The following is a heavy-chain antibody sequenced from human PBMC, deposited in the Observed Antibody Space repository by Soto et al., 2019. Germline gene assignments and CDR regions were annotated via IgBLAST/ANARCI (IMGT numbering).Heavy chain of an antibody. CDR1: GGSISSYY. J-gene: IGHJ5*01. V-gene: IGHV4-59*01. D-gene: IGHD2-8*01. CDR3: VRGKSLGYLVYLDS. Sequence: PSETLSLTCTVSGGSISSYYWSWIRQPPGKGLEWIGYIYSSGSTNYNPSLKSRVTISVDTSKNQFSLKLSSVTAADTAVYYCVRGKSLGYLVYLDSWGQGTLVTVSS. CDR2: IYSSGST.